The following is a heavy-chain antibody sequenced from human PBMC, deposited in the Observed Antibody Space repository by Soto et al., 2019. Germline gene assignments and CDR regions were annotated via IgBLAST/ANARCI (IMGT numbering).Heavy chain of an antibody. Sequence: GGSLRLSCAASGFTFSSYAMSWVRQAPGKGLEWVSAIRGSGGRTYYADSVKGRFTIYRDNSKNTLYLQMNSLRAEDTAIYYCAKDPYSSASYFQHWGQGTLVTVSS. CDR3: AKDPYSSASYFQH. CDR2: IRGSGGRT. V-gene: IGHV3-23*01. J-gene: IGHJ1*01. CDR1: GFTFSSYA. D-gene: IGHD6-6*01.